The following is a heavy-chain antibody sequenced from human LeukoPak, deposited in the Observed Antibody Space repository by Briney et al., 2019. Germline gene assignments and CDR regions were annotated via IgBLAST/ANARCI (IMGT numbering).Heavy chain of an antibody. V-gene: IGHV4-34*01. J-gene: IGHJ6*04. Sequence: SETLSLTCAVYGGSFSGYYWSWLRPPPGKGLEWIGEINHSGSTNYNPSLKSRVTISVDTSKNQFSLKLSSVTAADTAVYYCATVLNTISADVWGKGTTVTVSS. CDR2: INHSGST. D-gene: IGHD3-3*01. CDR3: ATVLNTISADV. CDR1: GGSFSGYY.